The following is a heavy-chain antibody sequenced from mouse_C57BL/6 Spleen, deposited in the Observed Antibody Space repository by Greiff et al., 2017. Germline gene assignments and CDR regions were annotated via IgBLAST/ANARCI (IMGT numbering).Heavy chain of an antibody. Sequence: EVMLVESGGGLVKPGGSLKLSCAASGFTFSSYAMSWVRQTPEKRLEWVATISDGGSYTYYPDNVKGRFTISRDNAKNNLYLQMSHLTSEDTAMYYCARDWVTTVVATRYYFDYWGQGTTLTVSS. D-gene: IGHD1-1*01. CDR3: ARDWVTTVVATRYYFDY. J-gene: IGHJ2*01. CDR1: GFTFSSYA. V-gene: IGHV5-4*01. CDR2: ISDGGSYT.